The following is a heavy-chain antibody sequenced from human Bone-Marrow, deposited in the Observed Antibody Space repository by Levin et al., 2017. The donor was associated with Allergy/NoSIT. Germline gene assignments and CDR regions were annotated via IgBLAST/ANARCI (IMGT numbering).Heavy chain of an antibody. CDR3: ARDPGYCSGGSCYSGLLDPERDAFDI. J-gene: IGHJ3*02. V-gene: IGHV4-4*07. CDR1: GGSISSYY. D-gene: IGHD2-15*01. CDR2: IYTSGST. Sequence: SQTLSLTCTVSGGSISSYYWSWIRQPAGKGLEWIGRIYTSGSTNYNPSLKSRVTMSVDTSKNQFSLKLSSVTAADTAVYYCARDPGYCSGGSCYSGLLDPERDAFDIWGQGTMVTVSS.